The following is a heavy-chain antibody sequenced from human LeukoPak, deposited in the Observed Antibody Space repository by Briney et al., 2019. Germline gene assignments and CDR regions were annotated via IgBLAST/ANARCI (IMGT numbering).Heavy chain of an antibody. CDR1: GFTVSSND. V-gene: IGHV3-53*01. J-gene: IGHJ4*02. CDR2: IYSGGST. CDR3: AKDRLGGPYFFHY. D-gene: IGHD3-16*01. Sequence: GGSLRLSCAASGFTVSSNDMSWVRQAPGKGLECISVIYSGGSTDYADSVKGRFTISRDNSKNALYLQINSLRAEDTAVYFCAKDRLGGPYFFHYWGQGTLVTVSS.